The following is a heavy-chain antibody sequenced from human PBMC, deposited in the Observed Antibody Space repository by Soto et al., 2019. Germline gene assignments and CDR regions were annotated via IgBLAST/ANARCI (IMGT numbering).Heavy chain of an antibody. V-gene: IGHV4-30-2*01. J-gene: IGHJ6*02. D-gene: IGHD6-13*01. CDR2: IYHSGST. CDR3: ARGQHPTYGMDV. CDR1: GGSISSGGYS. Sequence: SLTCAVSGGSISSGGYSWSWIRQPPGKGLEWIGYIYHSGSTYYNPSLKSRVTISVDRSKNQFSLKLSSVTAADTAVYYCARGQHPTYGMDVWGQGTTVTVSS.